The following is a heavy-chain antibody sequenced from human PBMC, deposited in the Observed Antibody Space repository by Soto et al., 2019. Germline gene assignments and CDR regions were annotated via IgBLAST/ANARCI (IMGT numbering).Heavy chain of an antibody. CDR2: ISGSGGST. J-gene: IGHJ6*02. V-gene: IGHV3-23*01. CDR1: GFTFSSYA. Sequence: GGSLRLSCAASGFTFSSYAMHWVRQAPGKGLEWVSAISGSGGSTYYADSVKGRFTISRDNSKNTLYLQMNSLRAEDTAVYYCAKAGQWLVGPMDVWGQGTTVTVSS. D-gene: IGHD6-19*01. CDR3: AKAGQWLVGPMDV.